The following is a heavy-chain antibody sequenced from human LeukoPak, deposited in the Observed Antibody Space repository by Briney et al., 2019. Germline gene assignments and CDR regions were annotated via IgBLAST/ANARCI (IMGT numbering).Heavy chain of an antibody. CDR3: ARGRELPSVYYYYGMDV. CDR2: INHSGST. Sequence: SETLSLTCAVHGGSFRGYYWSWIRQPPGKGLEWIGEINHSGSTNYNPSLKSRVIISVDTSKNQFSLKLSSVTAADTAVYYCARGRELPSVYYYYGMDVWGQGTTVTVSS. D-gene: IGHD1-26*01. CDR1: GGSFRGYY. J-gene: IGHJ6*02. V-gene: IGHV4-34*01.